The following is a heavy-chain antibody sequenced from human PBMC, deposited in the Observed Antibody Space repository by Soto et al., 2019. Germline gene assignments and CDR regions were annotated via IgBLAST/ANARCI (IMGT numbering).Heavy chain of an antibody. CDR2: ILNDGSNK. CDR3: AKEWVYDSSGWSFDY. Sequence: PGGSLRLSCAASGFTFSSYGMHGVRQAPGKGLEWVAVILNDGSNKYYADSVKGRFTISRDNSKNTLYLQMNSLRAEDTAVFYCAKEWVYDSSGWSFDYWGQGT. J-gene: IGHJ4*02. V-gene: IGHV3-30*18. D-gene: IGHD3-22*01. CDR1: GFTFSSYG.